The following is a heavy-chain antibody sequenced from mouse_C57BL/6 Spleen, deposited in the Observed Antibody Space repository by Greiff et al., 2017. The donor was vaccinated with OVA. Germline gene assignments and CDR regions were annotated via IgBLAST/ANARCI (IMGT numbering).Heavy chain of an antibody. V-gene: IGHV5-4*01. CDR2: ISDGGSYT. CDR1: GFTFSSYA. J-gene: IGHJ1*03. Sequence: EVHLVESGGGLVKPGGSLKLSCAASGFTFSSYAMSWVRQTPEKRLEWVATISDGGSYTYYPDNVKGRFTSSRDNAKNNLYLQMSHRKSEDTAMYYCARNQEINYGRPTGGYVDVWGTGTTVTVSS. CDR3: ARNQEINYGRPTGGYVDV. D-gene: IGHD1-1*01.